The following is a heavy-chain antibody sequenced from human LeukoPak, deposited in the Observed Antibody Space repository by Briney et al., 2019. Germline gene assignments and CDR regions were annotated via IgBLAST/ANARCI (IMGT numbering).Heavy chain of an antibody. CDR1: GGSISSGGYY. CDR2: MEISGST. CDR3: AREGREFDSTGSRYFYYYMDV. V-gene: IGHV4-61*08. J-gene: IGHJ6*03. D-gene: IGHD1-14*01. Sequence: SETLSLTCTVSGGSISSGGYYWSWIRQHPGKGLEWIGRMEISGSTNYNPSLRGRVTLSLDTSKNQFSLKLSSVTAADTAVYYCAREGREFDSTGSRYFYYYMDVWGKGTTVTVS.